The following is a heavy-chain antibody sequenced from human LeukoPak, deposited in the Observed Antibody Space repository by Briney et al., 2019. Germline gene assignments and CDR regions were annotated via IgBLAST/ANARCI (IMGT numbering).Heavy chain of an antibody. V-gene: IGHV3-23*01. CDR3: AAPPTMYYYDSSVFDY. CDR2: ISGSGGST. CDR1: GFTFSSYA. D-gene: IGHD3-22*01. Sequence: PGGSLRLSCAASGFTFSSYAMSWVRQAPGKGLEWVSAISGSGGSTYNADSVKGRFTISRDNSKYTLYLQMNSLRAEDTAVYYCAAPPTMYYYDSSVFDYWGQGTLVTVSS. J-gene: IGHJ4*02.